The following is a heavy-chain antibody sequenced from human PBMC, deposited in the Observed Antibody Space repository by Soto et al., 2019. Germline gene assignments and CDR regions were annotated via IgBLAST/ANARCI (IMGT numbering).Heavy chain of an antibody. V-gene: IGHV1-69*01. D-gene: IGHD4-4*01. CDR2: IIPMFAAT. CDR3: ARGGIVAVPAALSSYDDYTHYRFDS. CDR1: GGSFSDSA. J-gene: IGHJ4*02. Sequence: QVQLAQSGAEVRSPGSSVKVSCRASGGSFSDSAFSWLRQAPGQGLEWVGGIIPMFAATKYAQRFQGRVSITADASTRTAYLALSSLTSDDSAVYFCARGGIVAVPAALSSYDDYTHYRFDSCGQGTLVSVS.